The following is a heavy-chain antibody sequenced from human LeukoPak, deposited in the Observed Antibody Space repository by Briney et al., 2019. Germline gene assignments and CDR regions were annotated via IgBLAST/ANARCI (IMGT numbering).Heavy chain of an antibody. J-gene: IGHJ6*03. D-gene: IGHD2-2*01. CDR2: IYYSGST. Sequence: SETLSLTCTVSGGSISSYYWSWIRQPPGKGLEWIGYIYYSGSTNYNPSLKSRVTISVDTSKNQFSLKLSSVTAADTAVYYCARDLGVVVPAAEHYYYMDVWGKGTTVTVSS. CDR1: GGSISSYY. CDR3: ARDLGVVVPAAEHYYYMDV. V-gene: IGHV4-59*12.